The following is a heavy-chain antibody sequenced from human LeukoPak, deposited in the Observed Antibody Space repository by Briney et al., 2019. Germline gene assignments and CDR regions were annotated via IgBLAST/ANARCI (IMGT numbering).Heavy chain of an antibody. CDR3: ARSPPLPH. V-gene: IGHV3-21*01. J-gene: IGHJ4*02. CDR2: ISSSNRYI. CDR1: GFTFSSYS. Sequence: GGSLRLSCAASGFTFSSYSMNWVRQAPGKGLEWVSSISSSNRYIYYADSVKGRFTISRDNAKNSLYLQMNSLRVDDTAVYYCARSPPLPHWGQGTLVTVSS.